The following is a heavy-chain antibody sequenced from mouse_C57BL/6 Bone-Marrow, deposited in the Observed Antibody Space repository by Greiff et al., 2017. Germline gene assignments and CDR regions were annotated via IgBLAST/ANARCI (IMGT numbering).Heavy chain of an antibody. D-gene: IGHD1-1*01. CDR2: ISSGGSYT. V-gene: IGHV5-6*01. Sequence: EVQLQESGGDLVKPGGSLKLSCAASGFTFSSYGMSWVRQTPDKRLEWVATISSGGSYTYYPDSVKGRFTISSDNAKNTLYLQMSSLTSEDTAMYYCARRYYYGSGRYFDVWGTGTTVTVSS. CDR1: GFTFSSYG. J-gene: IGHJ1*03. CDR3: ARRYYYGSGRYFDV.